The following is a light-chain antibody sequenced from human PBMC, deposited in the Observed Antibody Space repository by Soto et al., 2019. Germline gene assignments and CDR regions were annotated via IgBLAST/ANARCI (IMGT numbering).Light chain of an antibody. CDR2: SNH. CDR1: SSNIGGNT. CDR3: AAWDDSLKGVV. Sequence: QAVVTQPPSASGTPGQRVTISCSGSSSNIGGNTVSWYQQLPGAAPKLLIYSNHQRPSGVPDRFSGSKSGTSASLAISGLQSEDEADYYCAAWDDSLKGVVFGGGTKLTVL. V-gene: IGLV1-44*01. J-gene: IGLJ2*01.